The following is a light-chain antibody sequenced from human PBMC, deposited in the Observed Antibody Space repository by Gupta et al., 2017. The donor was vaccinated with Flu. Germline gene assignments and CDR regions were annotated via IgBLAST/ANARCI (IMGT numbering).Light chain of an antibody. CDR2: AKN. Sequence: GGSLGNSYASWYQQKPGQAPVLVIYAKNIRPSGIPDRFSGSSSGNTASLTITGARAEDEADYYCNSRDSTDNHQAVFGGGTKLTVL. CDR3: NSRDSTDNHQAV. CDR1: SLGNSY. J-gene: IGLJ2*01. V-gene: IGLV3-19*01.